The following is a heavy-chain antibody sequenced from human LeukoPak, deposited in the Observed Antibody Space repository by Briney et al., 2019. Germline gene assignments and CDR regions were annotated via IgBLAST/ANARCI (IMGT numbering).Heavy chain of an antibody. CDR3: ARCGRLRGRHLGLY. Sequence: GESLKVSCKGSGYSFSNYWIAWVRQMPGKGLEWMGIIYPGDSDTRYSPSFQGQVTISADKSISTAYLQWSGLKASDTAMFYCARCGRLRGRHLGLYWGQRTVVTVSS. CDR1: GYSFSNYW. D-gene: IGHD1-14*01. CDR2: IYPGDSDT. J-gene: IGHJ4*02. V-gene: IGHV5-51*01.